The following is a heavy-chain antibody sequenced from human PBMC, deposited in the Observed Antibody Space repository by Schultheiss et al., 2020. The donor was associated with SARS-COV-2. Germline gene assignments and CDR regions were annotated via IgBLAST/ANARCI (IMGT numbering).Heavy chain of an antibody. Sequence: GGSLRLSCAASGFTFSSYWMSWVRQAPGKGLEWVANIKLDGSEKYYVDSVKGRFTISRDNAKNSLYLQMNSLRAEDTAVYYCAFDSSGWLHARDYWGQGTLVTVSS. J-gene: IGHJ4*02. CDR1: GFTFSSYW. CDR2: IKLDGSEK. V-gene: IGHV3-7*03. CDR3: AFDSSGWLHARDY. D-gene: IGHD6-19*01.